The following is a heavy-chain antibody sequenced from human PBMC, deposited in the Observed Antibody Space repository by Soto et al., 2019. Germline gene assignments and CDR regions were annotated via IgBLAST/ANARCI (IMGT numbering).Heavy chain of an antibody. D-gene: IGHD4-17*01. CDR3: ARAPHPGAAPGPTGTF. J-gene: IGHJ4*02. V-gene: IGHV1-2*04. CDR2: INPDSGST. CDR1: GYTFTGHY. Sequence: QEQLVQSGPEVKKPGASVKVSCTASGYTFTGHYIHWVRQAPGQGLEWVGWINPDSGSTNSAQRFHGWVTMTRDTSINTAYLEVKSLKSDDAAVYYCARAPHPGAAPGPTGTFWGQGTLVTAPS.